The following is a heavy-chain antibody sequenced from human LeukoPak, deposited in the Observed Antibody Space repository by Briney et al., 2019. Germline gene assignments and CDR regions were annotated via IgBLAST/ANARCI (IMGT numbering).Heavy chain of an antibody. CDR3: ARDLLGSHTSYSSGAWDS. Sequence: SVKVSCKASGGTFINYAISWVRQAPGQGLEWMGGIIPILDTADYAQKFQGRLTITADESTSTAYMELSSLRAEDTAVYYCARDLLGSHTSYSSGAWDSWGQGTLVTVSS. CDR1: GGTFINYA. D-gene: IGHD2-21*01. J-gene: IGHJ4*02. V-gene: IGHV1-69*01. CDR2: IIPILDTA.